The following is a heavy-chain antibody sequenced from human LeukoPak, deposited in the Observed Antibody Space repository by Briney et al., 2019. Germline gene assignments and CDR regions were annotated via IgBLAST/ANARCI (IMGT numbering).Heavy chain of an antibody. CDR3: AKVQGYDSSGYYFTDYYMDV. J-gene: IGHJ6*03. Sequence: GGSLRLSCAASGFTFSSYAMHWVRQAPGKGLEWVAVISYDGSNKYYADSVKGRFTISRDNSKNTLYLQMNSLRAEDTAVYYCAKVQGYDSSGYYFTDYYMDVWGKGTTVTISS. V-gene: IGHV3-30*04. D-gene: IGHD3-22*01. CDR1: GFTFSSYA. CDR2: ISYDGSNK.